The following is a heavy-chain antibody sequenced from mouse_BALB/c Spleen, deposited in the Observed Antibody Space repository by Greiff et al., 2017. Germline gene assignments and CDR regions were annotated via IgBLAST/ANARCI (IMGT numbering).Heavy chain of an antibody. CDR1: GYTFTSYW. CDR3: ARRVYGFDY. Sequence: QVQLQQSGPELEKPGASVKLSCKASGYTFTSYWMHWVKQRPGQGLEWIGEIDPSDSYTNYNQKFKGKATLTVDKSSSTAYMQLSSLTSEDSAVYYCARRVYGFDYWGQGTTLTVSS. D-gene: IGHD1-1*01. V-gene: IGHV1-69*02. J-gene: IGHJ2*01. CDR2: IDPSDSYT.